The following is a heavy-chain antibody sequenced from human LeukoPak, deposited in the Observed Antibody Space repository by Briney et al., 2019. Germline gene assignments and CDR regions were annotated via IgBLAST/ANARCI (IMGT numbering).Heavy chain of an antibody. CDR2: IIPIIGTT. Sequence: SVKVSCKASGGTFSTYATSWVRQAPGQGLEWMGGIIPIIGTTNYGQKFQGRVTITADESTSTAHMEVSGLRSEDTAVYYCARAHNDYGGNSAVLDYWGQGTLVTVSS. CDR1: GGTFSTYA. D-gene: IGHD4-23*01. V-gene: IGHV1-69*01. CDR3: ARAHNDYGGNSAVLDY. J-gene: IGHJ4*02.